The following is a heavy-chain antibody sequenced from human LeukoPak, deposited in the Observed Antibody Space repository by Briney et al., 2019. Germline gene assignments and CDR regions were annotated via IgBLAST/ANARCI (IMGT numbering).Heavy chain of an antibody. Sequence: GGSLRLSCAASGFTFSSYAMSWIRQAPGKGLEWVSYISSSGSTIYYADSVRGRFTISRDNAKNSLYLQMNSLRAEDAAVYYCARRAGLWSGYYLDPWGQGTLVTVSS. D-gene: IGHD3-3*01. CDR3: ARRAGLWSGYYLDP. CDR2: ISSSGSTI. CDR1: GFTFSSYA. V-gene: IGHV3-11*01. J-gene: IGHJ5*02.